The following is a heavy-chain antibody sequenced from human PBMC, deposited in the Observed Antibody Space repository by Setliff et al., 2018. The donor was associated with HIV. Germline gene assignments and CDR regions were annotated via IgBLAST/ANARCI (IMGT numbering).Heavy chain of an antibody. CDR2: ISPSSTII. D-gene: IGHD6-19*01. J-gene: IGHJ2*01. CDR1: GFSFSSYS. V-gene: IGHV3-48*01. Sequence: GGSLRLSCGASGFSFSSYSMNWVRQAPGKGLEWVSYISPSSTIIYYPDPVKGRFTTSRDNARNSLYLEMNSLRADDTAVYYCARDPPTAGWYFDLWGRGTLVTVSS. CDR3: ARDPPTAGWYFDL.